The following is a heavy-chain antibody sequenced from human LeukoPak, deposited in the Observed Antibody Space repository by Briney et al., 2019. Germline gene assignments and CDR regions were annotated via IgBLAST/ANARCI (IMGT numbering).Heavy chain of an antibody. CDR3: VRVIYCSGGSCYDGAWFDP. CDR1: GYSISSGYY. D-gene: IGHD2-15*01. J-gene: IGHJ5*02. V-gene: IGHV4-38-2*01. Sequence: SETLSLTCGVSGYSISSGYYWGWIRQPPGKGLEWIGRIYHGGSTYYNPSLQSRVTISVDTSKNQFSLKLSSLTAADTAVYYCVRVIYCSGGSCYDGAWFDPWGQGTLVTVSS. CDR2: IYHGGST.